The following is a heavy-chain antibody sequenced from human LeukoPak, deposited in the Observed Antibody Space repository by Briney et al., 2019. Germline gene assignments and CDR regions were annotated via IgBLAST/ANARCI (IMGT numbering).Heavy chain of an antibody. CDR1: GFTFSNSW. J-gene: IGHJ4*02. CDR2: IKPDGSAQ. CDR3: ARVFWDYYDSSGYFPDY. D-gene: IGHD3-22*01. V-gene: IGHV3-7*01. Sequence: GGSLRLSCAASGFTFSNSWMSWVRQAPGKGLEWVATIKPDGSAQYYVDSVKGRFTISRDNAKNSLFLQINSLRAEDTAVYYCARVFWDYYDSSGYFPDYWGQGTLVTVSS.